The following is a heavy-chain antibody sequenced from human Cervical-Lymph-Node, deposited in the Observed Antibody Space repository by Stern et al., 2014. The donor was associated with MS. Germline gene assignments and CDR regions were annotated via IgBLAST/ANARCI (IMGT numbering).Heavy chain of an antibody. D-gene: IGHD1-26*01. J-gene: IGHJ4*02. Sequence: VQLVESGGGVVQPGRSLRLSCAASGFTFSDCGMFWVRQAPGKGLEWVSMIWYDGSNKYYADSVKGRFAISRDNSEDTLYLQMNSLRAEDTAVYFCARVGVGTTLNYFDYWGQGTLVTVSS. CDR2: IWYDGSNK. CDR1: GFTFSDCG. CDR3: ARVGVGTTLNYFDY. V-gene: IGHV3-33*01.